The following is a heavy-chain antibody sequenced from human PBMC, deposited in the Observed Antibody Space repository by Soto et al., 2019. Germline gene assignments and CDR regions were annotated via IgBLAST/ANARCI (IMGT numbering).Heavy chain of an antibody. V-gene: IGHV3-66*01. D-gene: IGHD1-20*01. CDR3: ARGTYNWNDVLPPFDY. CDR1: GFTFSSYW. Sequence: GGSLRLSCAASGFTFSSYWMHWVRQTPEKGLEWVSVIYSGGSTYYADSVKGRFTISRDNSKNTLYLQMNSLRAEDTAVYYCARGTYNWNDVLPPFDYWGQGTLVTVSS. CDR2: IYSGGST. J-gene: IGHJ4*02.